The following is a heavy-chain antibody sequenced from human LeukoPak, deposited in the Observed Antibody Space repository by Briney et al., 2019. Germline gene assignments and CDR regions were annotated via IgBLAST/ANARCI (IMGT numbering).Heavy chain of an antibody. CDR1: GFTFSSYA. J-gene: IGHJ4*02. Sequence: PGRSLRLSCAASGFTFSSYAMHWVRQAPGKGLEWVAVIWYDGSNKYYADSVKGRFTISRDNSKNTLYLQMNSLRAEDTAVYYCARDPDTAMVYFDYWGQGTLVTVSS. CDR3: ARDPDTAMVYFDY. CDR2: IWYDGSNK. V-gene: IGHV3-33*08. D-gene: IGHD5-18*01.